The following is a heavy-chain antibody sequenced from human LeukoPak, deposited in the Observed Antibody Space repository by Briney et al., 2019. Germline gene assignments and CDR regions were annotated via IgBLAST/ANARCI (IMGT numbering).Heavy chain of an antibody. CDR2: IYYSGST. CDR1: GYSISSGYY. Sequence: SETLSLTCTVSGYSISSGYYWGWIRQPPGKGLEWIGSIYYSGSTYYNPSLKSRVTISVDTSKNQFSLKLSSVTAADTAVYYCARDLYYDILTGNNNWFDPWGQGTLVTVSS. J-gene: IGHJ5*02. V-gene: IGHV4-38-2*02. D-gene: IGHD3-9*01. CDR3: ARDLYYDILTGNNNWFDP.